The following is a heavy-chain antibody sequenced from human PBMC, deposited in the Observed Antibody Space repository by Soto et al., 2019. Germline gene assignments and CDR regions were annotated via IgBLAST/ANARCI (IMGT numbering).Heavy chain of an antibody. CDR1: GGSVTNSSYY. CDR2: VYYRGRS. CDR3: VSQRPTALATPYFEY. J-gene: IGHJ4*01. V-gene: IGHV4-39*01. Sequence: SETLSVTCTVSGGSVTNSSYYWGWIRQSPGKGLEWIGSVYYRGRSYSKSSVKSRVTISVDTSKNQFSLNFTSVTASYTALYYCVSQRPTALATPYFEYCG. D-gene: IGHD1-26*01.